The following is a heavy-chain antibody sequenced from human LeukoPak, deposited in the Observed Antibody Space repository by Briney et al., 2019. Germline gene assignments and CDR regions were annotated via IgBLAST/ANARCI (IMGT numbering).Heavy chain of an antibody. V-gene: IGHV3-23*01. CDR1: GFTFSSYA. J-gene: IGHJ3*02. Sequence: PGGSLRLSCAASGFTFSSYAMSWVRQAAGKGVEWVSGISVSGGSTYYADSVKGRFTISRDNSKNTLYLQMNSLRAEDTALYYCAKEQYSSGWSLGAFDIWGQGTMVTVSS. CDR2: ISVSGGST. D-gene: IGHD6-19*01. CDR3: AKEQYSSGWSLGAFDI.